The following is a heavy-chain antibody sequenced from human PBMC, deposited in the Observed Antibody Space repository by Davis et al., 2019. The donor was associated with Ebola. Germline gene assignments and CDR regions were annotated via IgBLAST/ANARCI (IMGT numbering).Heavy chain of an antibody. J-gene: IGHJ4*02. CDR2: ISGSGGSP. D-gene: IGHD3-22*01. V-gene: IGHV3-23*01. CDR3: AKDSYYYDSSGFWGGDY. Sequence: GESLKISCAASGFTFSSYAMSWVRQAPGKGLEWVSAISGSGGSPYYADSVKGRFTISRDNSKNTLYLQMNSLRAEDTAVYYCAKDSYYYDSSGFWGGDYWGQGTLVTVSS. CDR1: GFTFSSYA.